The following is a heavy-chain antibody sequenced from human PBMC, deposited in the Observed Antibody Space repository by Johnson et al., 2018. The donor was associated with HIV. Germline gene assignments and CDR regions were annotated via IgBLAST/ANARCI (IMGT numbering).Heavy chain of an antibody. J-gene: IGHJ3*02. V-gene: IGHV3-30*14. CDR2: ISFDGSNK. CDR1: GFTFSNYP. Sequence: VQLVESGGGLVQPGRSLRLSCVVSGFTFSNYPMHWVRQAPGKGLEWVAVISFDGSNKYYADSVKGRFSISRDNSKNTLYLQMNSLRDEDTAVYYCARDFMYAFDIWGQGTMVTVSS. D-gene: IGHD3-10*02. CDR3: ARDFMYAFDI.